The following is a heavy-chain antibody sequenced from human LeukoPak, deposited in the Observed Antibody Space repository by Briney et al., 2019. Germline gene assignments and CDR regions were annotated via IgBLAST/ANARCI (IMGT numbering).Heavy chain of an antibody. CDR1: GFTFSSYG. CDR2: ISFDGSSK. J-gene: IGHJ6*03. Sequence: GGSLRLSCAASGFTFSSYGMHWVRQAPGKGLEWVAVISFDGSSKDYAESVKGRFTISRDNSKNTLYLQMNSLRVEDTAVYYCAKAADQYYYYYFYYMDVWGKGATVTVSS. CDR3: AKAADQYYYYYFYYMDV. D-gene: IGHD2-2*01. V-gene: IGHV3-30*18.